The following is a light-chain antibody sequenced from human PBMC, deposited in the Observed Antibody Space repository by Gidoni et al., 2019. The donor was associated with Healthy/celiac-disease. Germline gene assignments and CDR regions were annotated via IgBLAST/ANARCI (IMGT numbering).Light chain of an antibody. CDR2: LGS. CDR3: MQARQTPWT. J-gene: IGKJ1*01. CDR1: QSLLHSNGYNY. Sequence: DIVMTQSPLSLPVTPGAPASISCRSSQSLLHSNGYNYLDWYLQKPGQSPQLLIYLGSTRASGVPDRFSGSGSGTDFTLKISRVEAEDVGVYYCMQARQTPWTFGQGTKVEIK. V-gene: IGKV2-28*01.